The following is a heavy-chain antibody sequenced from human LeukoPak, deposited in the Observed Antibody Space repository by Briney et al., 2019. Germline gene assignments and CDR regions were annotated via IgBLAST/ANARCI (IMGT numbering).Heavy chain of an antibody. D-gene: IGHD5-18*01. CDR2: IYHSGST. V-gene: IGHV4-38-2*02. Sequence: SETLSLTCTVSGYSISSGYYWGWIRQPPGKGLEWIGSIYHSGSTYYNPSLKSRVTISVDTSKNQFSLKLSSVTAADTAVYYCARIPMDTATGGWGQGTLVTVSS. CDR3: ARIPMDTATGG. J-gene: IGHJ4*02. CDR1: GYSISSGYY.